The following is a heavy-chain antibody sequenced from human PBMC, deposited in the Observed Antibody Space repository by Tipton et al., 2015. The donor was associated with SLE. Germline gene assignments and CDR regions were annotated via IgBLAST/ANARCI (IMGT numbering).Heavy chain of an antibody. D-gene: IGHD6-19*01. CDR2: ISSGSLSL. V-gene: IGHV3-21*03. CDR3: ARVQYTSGSYFFDY. Sequence: SLRLSCAASGFTFNDQRMTWVRQAPGKGLEWVSSISSGSLSLYYGDSVKGRSTISRDNAKNSLYLQMNSLREDDTGIYYCARVQYTSGSYFFDYWGQGTLVTVSS. CDR1: GFTFNDQR. J-gene: IGHJ4*02.